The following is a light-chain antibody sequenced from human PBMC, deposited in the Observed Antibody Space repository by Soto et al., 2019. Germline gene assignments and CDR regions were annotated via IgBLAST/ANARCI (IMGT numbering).Light chain of an antibody. CDR3: AAWDDSLCWV. CDR1: SSNIGSNY. CDR2: RNN. Sequence: QSVLTQPPSASGTPGQRVTISCSGSSSNIGSNYVYWYQQLPGTAPKLLIYRNNQRPSGVPDRFSGSKSGTSASLAISRLRSEDEADYYCAAWDDSLCWVFGGGTKLTVL. V-gene: IGLV1-47*01. J-gene: IGLJ3*02.